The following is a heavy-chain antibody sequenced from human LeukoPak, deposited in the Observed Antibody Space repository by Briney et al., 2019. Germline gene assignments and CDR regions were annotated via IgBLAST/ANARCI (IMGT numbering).Heavy chain of an antibody. CDR2: IKQDGSEK. CDR1: GFTFSSYW. D-gene: IGHD6-13*01. V-gene: IGHV3-7*01. J-gene: IGHJ4*02. Sequence: GGSLRLSCAASGFTFSSYWMSWVRQAPGKGLEWVANIKQDGSEKYYVDSVKGRFTISRDNAKNSLYLQMNSLRAEDTAVYYCARVGSIAAAGTVDYWGQGTLVTVSS. CDR3: ARVGSIAAAGTVDY.